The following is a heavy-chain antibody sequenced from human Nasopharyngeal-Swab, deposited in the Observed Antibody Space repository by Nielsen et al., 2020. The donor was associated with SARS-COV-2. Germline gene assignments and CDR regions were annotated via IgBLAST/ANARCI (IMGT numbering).Heavy chain of an antibody. Sequence: ASVKVSCKASGYTFTSYYMHWVRQAPGQGLEWMGIINPSGGSTSYAQKFQGRVTMTRDTSTSTVYMELSSLRSEDTAVYYCARDKNSSGWYWGTYYFDYWGQGTLVTVSS. CDR2: INPSGGST. D-gene: IGHD6-19*01. V-gene: IGHV1-46*01. CDR1: GYTFTSYY. CDR3: ARDKNSSGWYWGTYYFDY. J-gene: IGHJ4*02.